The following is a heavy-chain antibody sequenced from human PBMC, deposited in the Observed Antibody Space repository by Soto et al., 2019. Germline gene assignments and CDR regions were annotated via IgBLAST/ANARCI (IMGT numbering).Heavy chain of an antibody. J-gene: IGHJ4*02. Sequence: RXSVKDSCRSSCYSLTSYGITLVRQAPGQVLEWMGWISGYNGNTNYAQKFQGRVTMTTDTSTSTAYMELRSLRSDDTAVYYCARDFAQNGDGNYVDYSGQGTLVTVSS. V-gene: IGHV1-18*04. D-gene: IGHD2-8*01. CDR3: ARDFAQNGDGNYVDY. CDR2: ISGYNGNT. CDR1: CYSLTSYG.